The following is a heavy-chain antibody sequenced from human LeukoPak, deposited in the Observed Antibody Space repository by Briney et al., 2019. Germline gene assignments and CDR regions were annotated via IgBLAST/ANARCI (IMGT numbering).Heavy chain of an antibody. D-gene: IGHD4-17*01. V-gene: IGHV3-30-3*01. CDR2: TSYAGNNR. J-gene: IGHJ4*02. CDR1: GFTFRSYV. Sequence: PGRSLRLSCAASGFTFRSYVIHWVRQAPGKGLEWVAVTSYAGNNRYSADFVKGRFTISRDNSKNTVYLQMNSLRAEDTAVYYCARDYGAFEADYWGQGTLVTVSS. CDR3: ARDYGAFEADY.